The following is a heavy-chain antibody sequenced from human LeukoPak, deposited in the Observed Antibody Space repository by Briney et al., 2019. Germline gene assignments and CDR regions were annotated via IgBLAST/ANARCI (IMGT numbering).Heavy chain of an antibody. J-gene: IGHJ3*02. CDR1: GDSISNYY. D-gene: IGHD2-15*01. V-gene: IGHV4-59*01. CDR3: ARVNRSAMHGLGDYEDRRFQWWFTFDI. CDR2: IYYSGST. Sequence: PSETLSLTCTVSGDSISNYYWSWIRQPPGKGLEWIGYIYYSGSTNYNPSLKSRVTISVDTSKNQFSLKLSFVTAADTAVYYCARVNRSAMHGLGDYEDRRFQWWFTFDIWAKGQWSPSLQ.